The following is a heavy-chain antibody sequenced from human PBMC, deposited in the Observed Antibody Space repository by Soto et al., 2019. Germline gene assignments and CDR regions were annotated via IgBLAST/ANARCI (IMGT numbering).Heavy chain of an antibody. J-gene: IGHJ6*03. CDR2: IYYSGST. D-gene: IGHD7-27*01. CDR1: GGSISSSSYY. CDR3: AQTGGYYYYYMDV. V-gene: IGHV4-39*01. Sequence: SETLSLTCTVSGGSISSSSYYWGWIRQPPGKGLEWIGSIYYSGSTYYNPPLKSRVTISVDTSKNQFSLKLSSVTAADTAVYYCAQTGGYYYYYMDVWGKGTTVTVSS.